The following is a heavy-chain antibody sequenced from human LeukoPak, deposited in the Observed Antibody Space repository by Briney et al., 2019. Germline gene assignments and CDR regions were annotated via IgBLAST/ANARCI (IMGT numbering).Heavy chain of an antibody. J-gene: IGHJ6*03. CDR2: ISSSSSTI. CDR1: GFTFSSYS. D-gene: IGHD3/OR15-3a*01. V-gene: IGHV3-48*04. CDR3: ASTDFGAAGGDYMDV. Sequence: GGSLRLSCAASGFTFSSYSMNWVRQAPGRGLEWVSYISSSSSTIYYADSVKGRFTISRDNAKNSLYLQMNSLRAEDTAVYYCASTDFGAAGGDYMDVWGKGTTVTVSS.